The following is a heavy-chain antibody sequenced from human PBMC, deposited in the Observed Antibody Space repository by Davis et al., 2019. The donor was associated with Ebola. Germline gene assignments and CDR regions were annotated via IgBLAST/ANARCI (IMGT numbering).Heavy chain of an antibody. CDR1: GFTFSSYG. J-gene: IGHJ5*02. V-gene: IGHV3-33*01. Sequence: GGSLRLSCAASGFTFSSYGMHWVRQAPGKGLEWMAVIWYDGSNKYYADSVKGRFTISRDNSKNTLYLQMNSLRDEDTAVYYCARDQATVTTSWFDPWGQGTLVTVSS. CDR2: IWYDGSNK. D-gene: IGHD4-11*01. CDR3: ARDQATVTTSWFDP.